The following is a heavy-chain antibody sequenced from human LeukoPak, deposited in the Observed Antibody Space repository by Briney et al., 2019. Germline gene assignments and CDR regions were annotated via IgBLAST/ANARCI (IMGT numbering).Heavy chain of an antibody. CDR3: ARRNDYDFWSGNQYYFDY. J-gene: IGHJ4*02. CDR2: IYYSGTT. D-gene: IGHD3-3*01. V-gene: IGHV4-39*01. CDR1: GGSISSRSHY. Sequence: SETLSLTCSVSGGSISSRSHYWGWIRQSPGKGLECLGTIYYSGTTFYNPSLQSRVSISVDTSRNQFSLRLNSVTAADTAVYYCARRNDYDFWSGNQYYFDYWGQGTLVTVSS.